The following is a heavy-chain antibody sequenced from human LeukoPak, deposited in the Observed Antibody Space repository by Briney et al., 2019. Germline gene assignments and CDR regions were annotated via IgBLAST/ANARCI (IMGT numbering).Heavy chain of an antibody. V-gene: IGHV3-30-3*01. Sequence: GGSLRLSCAASGFTFSSYAMHWVRQAPGKGLEWAAVISYDGSNKYYADSVKGRFTISRDNSKNTLYLQMNSLRAEDTAVYYCAREYDYVWGSYRDLDYWGQGTLVTVSS. CDR2: ISYDGSNK. CDR3: AREYDYVWGSYRDLDY. CDR1: GFTFSSYA. D-gene: IGHD3-16*02. J-gene: IGHJ4*02.